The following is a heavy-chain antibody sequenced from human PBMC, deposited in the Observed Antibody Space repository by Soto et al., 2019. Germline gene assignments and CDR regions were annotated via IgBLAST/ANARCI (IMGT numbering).Heavy chain of an antibody. J-gene: IGHJ4*02. V-gene: IGHV3-23*01. CDR2: ISGSGGST. CDR1: GFTFNNYA. CDR3: ARYFYDSGGYYSIFDY. D-gene: IGHD3-22*01. Sequence: HPGGSLRLSCAASGFTFNNYAMTWVRQAPGKGLEWVSGISGSGGSTWYADSVKGRLTISRDSSKNTLYLQMDSLTADDTAVYYCARYFYDSGGYYSIFDYWGQGTLVTVSS.